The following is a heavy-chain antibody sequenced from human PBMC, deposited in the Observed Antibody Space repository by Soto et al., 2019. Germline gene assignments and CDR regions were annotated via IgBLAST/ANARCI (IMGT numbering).Heavy chain of an antibody. CDR1: GFTFSSYA. V-gene: IGHV3-23*01. J-gene: IGHJ4*02. Sequence: EVQLLESGGGLAQPGGSLRLSCAASGFTFSSYAMSWVRQAPGKGLEWVSAISDSGGNTFYANSVKGRFTISRDNSKKTLYLQMNSLRADDTAVYYCAKESPASTGLFDYWGQGTLVTVSS. D-gene: IGHD1-1*01. CDR2: ISDSGGNT. CDR3: AKESPASTGLFDY.